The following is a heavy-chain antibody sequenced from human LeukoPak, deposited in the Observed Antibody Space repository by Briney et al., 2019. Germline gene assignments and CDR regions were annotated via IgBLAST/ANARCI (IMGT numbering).Heavy chain of an antibody. V-gene: IGHV1-2*02. D-gene: IGHD2-21*02. J-gene: IGHJ4*02. CDR1: GYSFTGLY. CDR2: INPNSGGT. Sequence: ASVKVSCKASGYSFTGLYIHWLRQAPGQGPEWMGWINPNSGGTRYAQRFEGRVTMTRDTSITTVYMELSRLTSDDTAVYYCAREPPAYCGADCYVLGCWGQGTLVTVSS. CDR3: AREPPAYCGADCYVLGC.